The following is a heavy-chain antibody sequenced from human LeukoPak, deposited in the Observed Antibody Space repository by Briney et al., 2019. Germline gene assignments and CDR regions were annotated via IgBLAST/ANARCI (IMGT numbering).Heavy chain of an antibody. J-gene: IGHJ4*02. CDR3: ASYIAAAGFDY. V-gene: IGHV1-2*02. D-gene: IGHD6-13*01. Sequence: GASVKVSCKASGYTFTGYYMHWVRQAPGQGLEWMGWINPNSGGTNYARKFQGRVTMTRDTSISTAYMELSRLRSDDTAVYYCASYIAAAGFDYWGQGTLVTVSS. CDR2: INPNSGGT. CDR1: GYTFTGYY.